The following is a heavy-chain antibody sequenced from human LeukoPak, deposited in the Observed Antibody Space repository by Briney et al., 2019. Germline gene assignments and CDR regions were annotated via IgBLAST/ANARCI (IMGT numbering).Heavy chain of an antibody. CDR2: INHNGNT. CDR1: GGSISSGDYY. V-gene: IGHV4-30-4*01. CDR3: ATSGSYFLY. D-gene: IGHD1-26*01. J-gene: IGHJ4*02. Sequence: NPSQTLSLTCTVSGGSISSGDYYWSWIRQPPGKGLEWIAEINHNGNTNYNPSLKSRVTISVDTSKNQFSLKLTSVTAADTAVYYCATSGSYFLYWGRGTLVTVSS.